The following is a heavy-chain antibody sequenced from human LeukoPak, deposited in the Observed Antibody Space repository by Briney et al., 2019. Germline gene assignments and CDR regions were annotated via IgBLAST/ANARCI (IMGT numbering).Heavy chain of an antibody. Sequence: ASVKVSCKASGYTFTGYYMHWVRQAPGQGLEWMGWINPNSGGTNYAQEFQGRVTMTRDTSISTAYMELSRLRSDDTAVYYCARDSRISGSGSYYGYWGQGTLVTVSS. J-gene: IGHJ4*02. CDR2: INPNSGGT. D-gene: IGHD3-10*01. V-gene: IGHV1-2*02. CDR1: GYTFTGYY. CDR3: ARDSRISGSGSYYGY.